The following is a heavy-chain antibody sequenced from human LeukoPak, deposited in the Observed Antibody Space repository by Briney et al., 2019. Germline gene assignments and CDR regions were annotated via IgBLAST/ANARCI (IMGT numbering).Heavy chain of an antibody. J-gene: IGHJ4*02. CDR3: ARSNSSGWYYFDY. CDR1: GFTFSSYW. CDR2: IKSDGSAT. V-gene: IGHV3-74*01. Sequence: GGSLRPSCAASGFTFSSYWMHWVRQAPGKGLVWVSRIKSDGSATSNADSVKGRFTISRDNAKNTLYLQMNSLRAGDTAVYYCARSNSSGWYYFDYWGQGTLVTVSS. D-gene: IGHD6-19*01.